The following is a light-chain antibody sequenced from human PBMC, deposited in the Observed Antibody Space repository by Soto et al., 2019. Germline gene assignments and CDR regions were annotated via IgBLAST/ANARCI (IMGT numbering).Light chain of an antibody. Sequence: QSVLTQPASGSGSPGQSITISCTGTSSDVGGYNYVSWYQQHPGKVPKLMIYDVSNRPSGVSNRFSGSKSGNTASLTISGLQGEDEADYYCSSYTSSSTYVFGTGTKVTVL. CDR2: DVS. CDR1: SSDVGGYNY. CDR3: SSYTSSSTYV. V-gene: IGLV2-14*01. J-gene: IGLJ1*01.